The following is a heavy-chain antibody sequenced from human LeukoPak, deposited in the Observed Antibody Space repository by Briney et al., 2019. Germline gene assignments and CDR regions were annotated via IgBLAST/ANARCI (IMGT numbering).Heavy chain of an antibody. Sequence: PSETLSLTCTVSGGSISSYYWSWIRQPPGKGLEWIGYIYYSGSTNYNPSLKSRVTMSVDTSKNQFSLKLSSVTAADTAVYYCARARELLPNFDYWGQGTLVTVSS. CDR2: IYYSGST. J-gene: IGHJ4*02. D-gene: IGHD1-26*01. CDR1: GGSISSYY. CDR3: ARARELLPNFDY. V-gene: IGHV4-59*01.